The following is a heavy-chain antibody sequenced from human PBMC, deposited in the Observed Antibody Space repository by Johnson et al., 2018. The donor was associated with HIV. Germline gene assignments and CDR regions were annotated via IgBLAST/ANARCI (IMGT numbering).Heavy chain of an antibody. Sequence: EVQLVESGGGLIQPGGSLRLSCAASGFTVSSNYMSWVRQAPGTGLEWVSEIYSGGSTYYADSVKGRFTISRDNSKNTLYLRMNSLRAEDTAVYYCARGGIRGYSYGPGAFDVWGQGTMVTVSS. CDR3: ARGGIRGYSYGPGAFDV. V-gene: IGHV3-53*01. J-gene: IGHJ3*01. CDR2: IYSGGST. D-gene: IGHD5-18*01. CDR1: GFTVSSNY.